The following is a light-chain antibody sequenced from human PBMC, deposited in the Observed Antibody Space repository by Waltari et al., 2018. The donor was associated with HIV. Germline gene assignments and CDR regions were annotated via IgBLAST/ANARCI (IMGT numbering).Light chain of an antibody. CDR1: QSLLNNPNNKND. CDR3: QQYYSIPFT. V-gene: IGKV4-1*01. CDR2: WAS. J-gene: IGKJ3*01. Sequence: DIVMTQSPDSLAVSLGERATINCKSTQSLLNNPNNKNDLVWYQQKPGQPPKMLIFWASTRESGVPDRFSGSGSGTDFSLTINNLQAEDVAVYYCQQYYSIPFTFGPGTKVDIK.